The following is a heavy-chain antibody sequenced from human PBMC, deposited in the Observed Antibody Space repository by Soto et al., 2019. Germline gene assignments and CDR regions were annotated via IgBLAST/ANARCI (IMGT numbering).Heavy chain of an antibody. D-gene: IGHD6-13*01. Sequence: QVQLAQSGAEVKKPGSSVKVSCKASGAAFITSSISWVRQAPGQGLEWMGGIIPMFGTANYPQKFQGRVTITADEPTSTAYMELSSLRSEDTAVYYCAREFIAASFGYYGMDVWGQGTTVTVSS. CDR3: AREFIAASFGYYGMDV. V-gene: IGHV1-69*01. CDR2: IIPMFGTA. CDR1: GAAFITSS. J-gene: IGHJ6*02.